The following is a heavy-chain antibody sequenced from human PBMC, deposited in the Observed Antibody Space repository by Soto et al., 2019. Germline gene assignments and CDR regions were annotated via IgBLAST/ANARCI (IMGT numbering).Heavy chain of an antibody. Sequence: ETLSLTCTVSGNSIGDYYWSWFRQSPGKGLEWIGYIYGSGSTNYNPSLKSRVTISADTSKNQFSLKLTSVTAADTAVYYCARRRIGDYWGQGTPVTVSS. J-gene: IGHJ4*02. D-gene: IGHD3-3*01. CDR1: GNSIGDYY. V-gene: IGHV4-59*08. CDR2: IYGSGST. CDR3: ARRRIGDY.